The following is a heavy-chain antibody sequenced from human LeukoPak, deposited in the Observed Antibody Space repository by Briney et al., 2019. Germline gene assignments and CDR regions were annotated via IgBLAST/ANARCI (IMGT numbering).Heavy chain of an antibody. CDR3: ARIGAYGGRPVDC. D-gene: IGHD4/OR15-4a*01. V-gene: IGHV3-21*01. Sequence: GGSLRLSCAASGFSFRDYTMNWVRQAPGKGLEWLASISSSSSYIYFANSVRGRFTISRDNAKNSLYLQMNSLRADDTAVYYCARIGAYGGRPVDCWGQGTLLIVSS. CDR1: GFSFRDYT. CDR2: ISSSSSYI. J-gene: IGHJ4*02.